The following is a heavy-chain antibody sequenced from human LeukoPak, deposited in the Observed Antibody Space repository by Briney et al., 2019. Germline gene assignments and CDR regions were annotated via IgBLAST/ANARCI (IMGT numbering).Heavy chain of an antibody. Sequence: GGSLRLSCAASEFTFSSYAMYWVRQPPGKGLEWVAVISYDGSNRYYADSVKGRFTISRDNSKNTLYLQMNSLRVEDTAVYYCARDSRRITMTIVAKRGGYFDLWGRGTLVTVSS. CDR3: ARDSRRITMTIVAKRGGYFDL. V-gene: IGHV3-30*04. J-gene: IGHJ2*01. D-gene: IGHD3-22*01. CDR2: ISYDGSNR. CDR1: EFTFSSYA.